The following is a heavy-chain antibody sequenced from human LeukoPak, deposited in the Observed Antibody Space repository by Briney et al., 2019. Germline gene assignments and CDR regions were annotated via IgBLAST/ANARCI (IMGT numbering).Heavy chain of an antibody. J-gene: IGHJ4*02. CDR1: GFTFTNAW. D-gene: IGHD1-20*01. Sequence: GGSLRLSCAASGFTFTNAWMNWVRQAPGKGLEWVGRIKSKADGETIDYAAPVKGRFTFSRHDSKNMLYLQMNSLKSEGTGVYYCSTLTSRGLSDSWGQGTLVTVSS. CDR2: IKSKADGETI. CDR3: STLTSRGLSDS. V-gene: IGHV3-15*07.